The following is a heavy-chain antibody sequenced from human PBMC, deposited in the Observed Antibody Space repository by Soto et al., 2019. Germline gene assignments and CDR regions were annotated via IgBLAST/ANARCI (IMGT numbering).Heavy chain of an antibody. D-gene: IGHD2-8*01. Sequence: VQLQESGPGLVKPSQTLSLTCTVSDGSISSGEYYWSWIRQPPGKGLEWIGYIYDSGSTYYNSSLKSRVNITLDTSKNQFSLKLTSVTAADSAVYYCARDNGVGPWGQGTLVTVSS. J-gene: IGHJ5*02. CDR2: IYDSGST. CDR1: DGSISSGEYY. V-gene: IGHV4-30-4*01. CDR3: ARDNGVGP.